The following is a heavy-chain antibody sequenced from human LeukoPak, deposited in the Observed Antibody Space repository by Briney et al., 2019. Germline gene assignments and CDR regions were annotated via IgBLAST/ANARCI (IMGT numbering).Heavy chain of an antibody. CDR1: GYSISSGYY. J-gene: IGHJ3*02. CDR2: IYHSGST. D-gene: IGHD2-15*01. CDR3: ARWGLNDIVVVVAATRDGAFDI. Sequence: PSETLSLTCTVSGYSISSGYYWGWIRQPPGKGLEWIGSIYHSGSTYYNPSLKSRITISVDTSKNQFSLKLSSVTAADTAVYYCARWGLNDIVVVVAATRDGAFDIWGQGTMVTVSS. V-gene: IGHV4-38-2*02.